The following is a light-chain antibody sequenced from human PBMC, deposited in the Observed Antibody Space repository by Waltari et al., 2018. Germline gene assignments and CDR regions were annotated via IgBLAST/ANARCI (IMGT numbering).Light chain of an antibody. V-gene: IGLV2-18*02. J-gene: IGLJ3*02. CDR3: SSYTSSNTWV. Sequence: WYQQSPGTAPKHMIYEVSNRPSGVPDRFSGSKSCNTASLTISGLQAEDEADYYCSSYTSSNTWVFGGGTKLTVL. CDR2: EVS.